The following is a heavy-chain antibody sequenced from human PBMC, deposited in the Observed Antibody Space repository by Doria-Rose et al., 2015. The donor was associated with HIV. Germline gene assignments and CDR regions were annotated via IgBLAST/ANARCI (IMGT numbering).Heavy chain of an antibody. CDR3: ARIKSSRWYHKYYFDF. J-gene: IGHJ4*02. V-gene: IGHV2-26*01. Sequence: SGPVLVKPTETLTLTCTVSGVSLSSPGMGVSWIRQPPGKALEWLANIFSDDERSYKTSLKSSLTISSGTSKSQVVLTMTDMDPVDTATYYCARIKSSRWYHKYYFDFWGQGTLVIVSA. CDR1: GVSLSSPGMG. CDR2: IFSDDER. D-gene: IGHD6-13*01.